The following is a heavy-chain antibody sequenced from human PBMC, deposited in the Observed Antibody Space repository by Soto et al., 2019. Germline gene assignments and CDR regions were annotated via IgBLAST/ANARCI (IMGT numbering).Heavy chain of an antibody. Sequence: QVQLVQSGAEVKRPGASVKVSCKASGYSFSSYFIHWVRQAPGHGLEWMGIISLSGGNANYAQKVQGRVAMSRDTSTNTVFMELSSLRSEDTAVYYCARAPYSSSLFRFDYWGQGTLVTVSS. J-gene: IGHJ4*02. V-gene: IGHV1-46*01. CDR1: GYSFSSYF. CDR2: ISLSGGNA. D-gene: IGHD6-6*01. CDR3: ARAPYSSSLFRFDY.